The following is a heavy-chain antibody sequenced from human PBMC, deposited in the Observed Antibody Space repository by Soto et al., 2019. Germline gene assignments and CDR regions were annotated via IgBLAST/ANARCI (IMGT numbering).Heavy chain of an antibody. CDR3: ASSAMVRGLHYMDV. CDR1: GYTFTSYD. D-gene: IGHD3-10*01. Sequence: ASVEVSCTASGYTFTSYDINWVRQATGQGLEWMGWMNPNSGNTGYAQKFQGRVTMTRNTSISTAYMELSSLRSEDTAVYYCASSAMVRGLHYMDVWGKGTTVTVSS. V-gene: IGHV1-8*01. CDR2: MNPNSGNT. J-gene: IGHJ6*03.